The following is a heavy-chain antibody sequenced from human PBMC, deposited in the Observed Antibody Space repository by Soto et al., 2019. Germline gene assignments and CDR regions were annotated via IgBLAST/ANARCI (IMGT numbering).Heavy chain of an antibody. J-gene: IGHJ5*02. CDR1: GGSFSGYY. CDR3: ARDLPPTYSGYDFWVTSNWFDP. D-gene: IGHD5-12*01. V-gene: IGHV4-34*01. CDR2: INHSGST. Sequence: SETLSLTCAVYGGSFSGYYWSWIRQPPGKGLEWIGEINHSGSTNYNPSLKSRVTISVDTSKNQFSLKLSSVTAADTAVYYCARDLPPTYSGYDFWVTSNWFDPWGQGTLVTVSS.